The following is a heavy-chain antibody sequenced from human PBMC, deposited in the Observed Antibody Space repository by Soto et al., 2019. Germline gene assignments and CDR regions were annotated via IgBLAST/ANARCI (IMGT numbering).Heavy chain of an antibody. D-gene: IGHD3-9*01. CDR3: AGEPLPNYDILTGYYY. CDR2: INPSGGST. J-gene: IGHJ4*02. V-gene: IGHV1-46*01. Sequence: QVQLVQSGAEVKKPGASVKVSCKASGYTFTSYYMHWVRQAPGQGLEWMGIINPSGGSTSYAQKFQGRVTMTRDTSTSTFYMELSSLRAEDTAVYYCAGEPLPNYDILTGYYYWGQGTLVTVSS. CDR1: GYTFTSYY.